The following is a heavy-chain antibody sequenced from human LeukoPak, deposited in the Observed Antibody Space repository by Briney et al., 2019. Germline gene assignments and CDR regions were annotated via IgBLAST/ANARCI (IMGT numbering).Heavy chain of an antibody. D-gene: IGHD3-22*01. J-gene: IGHJ4*02. CDR2: IYYSGRT. Sequence: SETLSLTCTVSGVSISDYYWNWMRQPPGKGLEWIGYIYYSGRTNYNPSLKSRVSISVDTSKNQFSLKLSSVTAADTAVYYCARRMEYYYGNSGYYFDYWGQGALVTVSS. CDR3: ARRMEYYYGNSGYYFDY. V-gene: IGHV4-59*12. CDR1: GVSISDYY.